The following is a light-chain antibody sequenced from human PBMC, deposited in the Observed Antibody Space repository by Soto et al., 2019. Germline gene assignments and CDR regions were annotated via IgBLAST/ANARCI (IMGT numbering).Light chain of an antibody. J-gene: IGLJ2*01. Sequence: QSVLTQPPSASGSPGQSITISCTGTSSDVGGYNYVSWYQQHPGKAPKRMIYEVSKRPSGVPDRFSGSKSGNTASLTVSGLQAEDEADYYCSSYAGSNNFVFGGGTKLTVL. CDR1: SSDVGGYNY. CDR3: SSYAGSNNFV. V-gene: IGLV2-8*01. CDR2: EVS.